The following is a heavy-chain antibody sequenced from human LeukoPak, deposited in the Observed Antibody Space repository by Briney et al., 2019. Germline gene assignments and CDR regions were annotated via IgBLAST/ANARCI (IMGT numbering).Heavy chain of an antibody. J-gene: IGHJ6*02. CDR3: ARAMGYDNYGMDV. Sequence: SETLSLTCAVFGGSFSSGKYWSWIRQPPGKGLEWIGEINHSGSSNYNPSLKSRVTISVDTSKNQFSLKLSSVTAADTAAYYCARAMGYDNYGMDVWGQGTTVTVSS. CDR2: INHSGSS. CDR1: GGSFSSGKY. V-gene: IGHV4-34*09. D-gene: IGHD3-9*01.